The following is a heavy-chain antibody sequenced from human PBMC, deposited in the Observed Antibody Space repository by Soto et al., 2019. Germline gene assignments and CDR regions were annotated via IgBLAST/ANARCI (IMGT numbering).Heavy chain of an antibody. D-gene: IGHD5-18*01. V-gene: IGHV1-24*01. CDR1: GYTLTELS. CDR3: ATPAEALDTAMLKGLAH. CDR2: FDPEDGET. Sequence: ASVKFSCKVSGYTLTELSMHWVRQAPGKGLEWMGGFDPEDGETIYAQKFQGRVTMTADEFSSTAYMELNILRSEDTAVYYCATPAEALDTAMLKGLAHWGQGSLVTVSS. J-gene: IGHJ4*02.